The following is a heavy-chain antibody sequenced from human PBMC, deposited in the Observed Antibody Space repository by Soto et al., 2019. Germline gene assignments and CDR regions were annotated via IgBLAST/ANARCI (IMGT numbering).Heavy chain of an antibody. D-gene: IGHD3-9*01. CDR2: INHSGST. CDR1: GGSFSGYY. Sequence: PSETLSLTCAVYGGSFSGYYWSWIRQPPGKGLEWIGEINHSGSTNYNPSLKSRVTISVDTSKNQFSLKLSSVTAADTAVYYCARGAVLRYFDWLSPSTFDYWGQGTLVTVSS. CDR3: ARGAVLRYFDWLSPSTFDY. J-gene: IGHJ4*02. V-gene: IGHV4-34*01.